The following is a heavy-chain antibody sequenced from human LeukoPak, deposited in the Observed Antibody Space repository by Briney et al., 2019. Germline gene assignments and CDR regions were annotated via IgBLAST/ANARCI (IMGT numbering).Heavy chain of an antibody. Sequence: ASVKVSCKASGGTFSSYAISWVRQAPGQGLEWMGGIIPIFGTANYAQKFQGRVTITADESTSTAYMELSSLRSVDTAVYYCARESRAARLGYSDYFDYWGQGTLVTVSS. D-gene: IGHD6-6*01. CDR1: GGTFSSYA. CDR3: ARESRAARLGYSDYFDY. J-gene: IGHJ4*02. CDR2: IIPIFGTA. V-gene: IGHV1-69*13.